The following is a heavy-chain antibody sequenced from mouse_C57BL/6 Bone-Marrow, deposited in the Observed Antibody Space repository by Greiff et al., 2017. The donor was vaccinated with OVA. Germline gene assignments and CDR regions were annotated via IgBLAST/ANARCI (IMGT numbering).Heavy chain of an antibody. CDR3: ARGVYYGSSSYYFDY. CDR1: GYTFTSYW. V-gene: IGHV1-50*01. D-gene: IGHD1-1*01. J-gene: IGHJ2*01. Sequence: QVQLQQSGAELVKPGASVKLSCKASGYTFTSYWMQWVKQRPGQGLEWIGEIDPSDSYTNYNQKFKGKATLTVDTSSSTAYMQLSSLTSEDSAVYYCARGVYYGSSSYYFDYWGQGTTLTVSS. CDR2: IDPSDSYT.